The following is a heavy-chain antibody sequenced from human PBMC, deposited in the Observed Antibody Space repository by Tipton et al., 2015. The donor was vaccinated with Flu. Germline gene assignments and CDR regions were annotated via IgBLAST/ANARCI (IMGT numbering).Heavy chain of an antibody. Sequence: QLVQSGPEVKKPGASVKVSCKASGYSFASGYSFTDYYMHWVRQAPGQGLEWMGWINPNSGGTNYAQNFQGGVTMTRDTSISTAYMELSRLRSDDTAVYYCARVRLGELSDDAFDIWGQGTMVTVSS. J-gene: IGHJ3*02. CDR1: GYSFTDYY. V-gene: IGHV1-2*02. CDR3: ARVRLGELSDDAFDI. D-gene: IGHD3-16*02. CDR2: INPNSGGT.